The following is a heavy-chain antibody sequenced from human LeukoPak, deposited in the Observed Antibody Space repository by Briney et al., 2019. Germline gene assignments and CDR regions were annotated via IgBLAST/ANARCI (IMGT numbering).Heavy chain of an antibody. Sequence: GRSLRLSCAASGFAFSSYGMHWVRQAPGKGLEWVAVISYDGSNKYYADSVKGRFTISRDNSKNTLYLQMNSLRAEDTAVYYCAKEKGAIQLWFVPHHDAFDIWGQGTMVTVSS. CDR1: GFAFSSYG. D-gene: IGHD5-18*01. V-gene: IGHV3-30*18. J-gene: IGHJ3*02. CDR3: AKEKGAIQLWFVPHHDAFDI. CDR2: ISYDGSNK.